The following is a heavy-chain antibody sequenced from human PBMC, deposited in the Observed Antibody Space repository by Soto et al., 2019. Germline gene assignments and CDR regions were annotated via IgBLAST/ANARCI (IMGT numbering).Heavy chain of an antibody. CDR3: AHLHANSGYDWRYDP. V-gene: IGHV2-5*02. Sequence: SGPPLLNPTQTLTLTCNFSGFLLSIKGVGVGWMRQPPRKAREWLGIVYWDDDKRYRPSLNNRLTITKDTSKNQVVLTMTNVDTVDTATYYCAHLHANSGYDWRYDPWGQGTLVTVSS. CDR1: GFLLSIKGVG. J-gene: IGHJ5*02. CDR2: VYWDDDK. D-gene: IGHD5-12*01.